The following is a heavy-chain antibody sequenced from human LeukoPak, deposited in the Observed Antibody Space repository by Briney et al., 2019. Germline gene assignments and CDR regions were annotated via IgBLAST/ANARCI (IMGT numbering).Heavy chain of an antibody. CDR3: ARPVVAGNFDY. CDR1: GYTFTSYG. CDR2: SSAYNGNT. D-gene: IGHD6-19*01. V-gene: IGHV1-18*01. J-gene: IGHJ4*02. Sequence: ASVKVSCKASGYTFTSYGISWVRQAPGQGLEWMGWSSAYNGNTIYAQQLQGRVTMTTDTSTTTAYMELRSLRSDDTAVYYCARPVVAGNFDYWGQGTLVTVSS.